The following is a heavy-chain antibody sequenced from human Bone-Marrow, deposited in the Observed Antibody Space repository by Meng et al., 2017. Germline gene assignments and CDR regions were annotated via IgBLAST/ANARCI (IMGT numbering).Heavy chain of an antibody. CDR2: TRNKANSYTT. CDR1: GFTFNDYH. J-gene: IGHJ4*02. D-gene: IGHD2-2*01. V-gene: IGHV3-72*01. Sequence: VQLVESGGGLVKPGGSLRLSCAASGFTFNDYHMSWIRQAPGKGPEWVGRTRNKANSYTTQYAASVKGRFSVSRDDSKNSLYLQMNSLKIEDTAVYYCARSSSTRDFDYWGQGTLVTVSS. CDR3: ARSSSTRDFDY.